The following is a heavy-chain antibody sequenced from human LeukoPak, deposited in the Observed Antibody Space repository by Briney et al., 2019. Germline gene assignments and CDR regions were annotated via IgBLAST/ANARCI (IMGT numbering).Heavy chain of an antibody. Sequence: SETLSLTCTVSGGSISSSSHYWGWIRQPPGKGLEWIGSIYYSGSTYYNPSLKSRVTISVDTSKNQFSLKLSSVTAADTAVYYCARVDTAMVIHNWFDPWGQGTLVTVSS. D-gene: IGHD5-18*01. J-gene: IGHJ5*02. V-gene: IGHV4-39*07. CDR3: ARVDTAMVIHNWFDP. CDR1: GGSISSSSHY. CDR2: IYYSGST.